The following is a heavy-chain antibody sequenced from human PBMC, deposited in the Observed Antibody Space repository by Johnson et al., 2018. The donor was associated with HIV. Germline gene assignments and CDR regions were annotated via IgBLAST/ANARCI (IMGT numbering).Heavy chain of an antibody. J-gene: IGHJ3*02. CDR1: GFTFSSYG. V-gene: IGHV3-66*02. Sequence: MQLVESGGGVVQPGGSLRLSCVASGFTFSSYGMSWVRQAPGTGLEWVSVIYSGGSTYYADSVKGRFPISRDNSKNTLYLQMNSLRAEDTAVYYCAKEGYYYDSKNDAFDIWGQGTMVTVSS. D-gene: IGHD3-22*01. CDR2: IYSGGST. CDR3: AKEGYYYDSKNDAFDI.